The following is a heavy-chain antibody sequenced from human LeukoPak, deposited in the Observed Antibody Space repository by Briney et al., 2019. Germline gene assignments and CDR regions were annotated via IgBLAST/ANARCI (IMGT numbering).Heavy chain of an antibody. D-gene: IGHD6-19*01. CDR3: AREIPVAGKRSWFDP. J-gene: IGHJ5*02. CDR2: INQDGSEK. V-gene: IGHV3-7*01. CDR1: GFTLGVYW. Sequence: GGSLRLSCVASGFTLGVYWMTWVRQGPGKGLECVANINQDGSEKNYVDSVKGRFSVSRDNAKNTLYLYINSLRDEDTAIYYCAREIPVAGKRSWFDPWGQGTLVTVSS.